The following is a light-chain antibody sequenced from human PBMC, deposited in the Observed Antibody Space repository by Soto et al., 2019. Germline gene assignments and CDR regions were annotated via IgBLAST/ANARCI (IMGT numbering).Light chain of an antibody. CDR1: QSVSSN. V-gene: IGKV3-15*01. CDR3: QQYNNWPT. Sequence: EIVMTQSPATLSVSPGERATLSCRASQSVSSNLAWYQQKPGQAPRLLIYGASTRATGIPARFSGSGSGTEFTLTFSSLQSEDFAVYYRQQYNNWPTFGQGTKVEIK. J-gene: IGKJ1*01. CDR2: GAS.